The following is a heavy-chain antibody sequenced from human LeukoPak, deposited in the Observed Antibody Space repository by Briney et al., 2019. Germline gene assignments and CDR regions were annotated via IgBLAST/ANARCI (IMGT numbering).Heavy chain of an antibody. Sequence: GGSLRLSCAASGFTVITNDMTWVRQASGKGLEWVSVLYSDGNTKYADSVQGRFTISRDNSKNTLYLEMNSLSPDDAAAYYCARGVEPLAANTLAYWGQGTLVTVSS. CDR3: ARGVEPLAANTLAY. D-gene: IGHD1-14*01. CDR2: LYSDGNT. CDR1: GFTVITND. V-gene: IGHV3-53*01. J-gene: IGHJ4*02.